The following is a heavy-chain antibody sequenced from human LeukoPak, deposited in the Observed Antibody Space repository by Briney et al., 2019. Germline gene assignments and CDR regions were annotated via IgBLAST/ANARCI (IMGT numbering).Heavy chain of an antibody. J-gene: IGHJ4*02. CDR3: ARGRYVTTRGGAAAGFLDY. Sequence: PSETLSLICTVSGGSISGSSYYWSWIRQPAGKGLEWVGRIYTSGSTNYNPSLESRVTISVDTSQNQFSLRLSSVTAADTAVYYCARGRYVTTRGGAAAGFLDYWGQGTLVTVST. CDR2: IYTSGST. CDR1: GGSISGSSYY. D-gene: IGHD6-13*01. V-gene: IGHV4-61*02.